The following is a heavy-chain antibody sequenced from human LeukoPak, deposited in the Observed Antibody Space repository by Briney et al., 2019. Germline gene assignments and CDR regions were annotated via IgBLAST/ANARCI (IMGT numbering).Heavy chain of an antibody. CDR1: GYSISSGYY. D-gene: IGHD5-18*01. CDR2: IYHSGST. J-gene: IGHJ5*02. Sequence: SETLSLTCAVSGYSISSGYYWGWIRQPPGRGLEWIASIYHSGSTYYNPSLKSRVTISVDTSKNQFSLKLSSVTAADTAAYYCARGGGDTASVWFDPWGQGTLVTVSS. V-gene: IGHV4-38-2*01. CDR3: ARGGGDTASVWFDP.